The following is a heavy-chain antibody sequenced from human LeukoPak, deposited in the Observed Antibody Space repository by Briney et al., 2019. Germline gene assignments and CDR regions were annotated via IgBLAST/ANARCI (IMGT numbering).Heavy chain of an antibody. CDR1: GGPISSYY. Sequence: SETLSLTCTVSGGPISSYYWSWIRQPPGKGLEYIGDIYYRGSTNYNPSLKSRVTMSLEMSKNQFSLKLSSVTAADTAVYYCARHIAARLASGYYYYMDVWGKGTTVTVSS. CDR3: ARHIAARLASGYYYYMDV. V-gene: IGHV4-59*01. CDR2: IYYRGST. J-gene: IGHJ6*03. D-gene: IGHD6-6*01.